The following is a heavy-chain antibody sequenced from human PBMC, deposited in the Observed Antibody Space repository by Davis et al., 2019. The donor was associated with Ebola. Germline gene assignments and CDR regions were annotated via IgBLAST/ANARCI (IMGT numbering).Heavy chain of an antibody. V-gene: IGHV4-34*01. CDR2: INHSGST. Sequence: PSETLSLTCAVYGGSFSGYYWSWIRQPPGKGLEWIGEINHSGSTNYNPSLKSRVTISVDTSKNQFSLKLSSVTAADTAVYYCARAEYSSSDYYYYMDVWGKGTTVTVSS. J-gene: IGHJ6*03. D-gene: IGHD6-6*01. CDR1: GGSFSGYY. CDR3: ARAEYSSSDYYYYMDV.